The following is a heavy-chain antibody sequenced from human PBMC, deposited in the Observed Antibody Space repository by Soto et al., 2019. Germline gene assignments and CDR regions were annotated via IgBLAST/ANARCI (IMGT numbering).Heavy chain of an antibody. Sequence: SAILYLTFTVSVVSVPSSSYYRVWIRQPPGKGLEWIGSIYYSGSTYYNPSLKSRVTISVDTSKNQFSLKLSSVTAADTAVYYCASPKIAFYNWFDPWGQGTLVTVS. CDR1: VVSVPSSSYY. CDR2: IYYSGST. D-gene: IGHD3-3*02. V-gene: IGHV4-39*01. CDR3: ASPKIAFYNWFDP. J-gene: IGHJ5*02.